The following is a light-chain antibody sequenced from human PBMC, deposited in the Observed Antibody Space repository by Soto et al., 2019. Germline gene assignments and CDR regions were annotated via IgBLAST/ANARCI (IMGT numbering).Light chain of an antibody. Sequence: QAVVTQPPSASGTPGQRVTISCSGSSYNIGINTVNWYQQLPGTAPKLLIYSNNQRPSGVPDRFSGPKSGTSASLAISGLQSEDEADYYCEAWDDSLNGVVFGGGTKLTVL. CDR3: EAWDDSLNGVV. V-gene: IGLV1-44*01. J-gene: IGLJ2*01. CDR1: SYNIGINT. CDR2: SNN.